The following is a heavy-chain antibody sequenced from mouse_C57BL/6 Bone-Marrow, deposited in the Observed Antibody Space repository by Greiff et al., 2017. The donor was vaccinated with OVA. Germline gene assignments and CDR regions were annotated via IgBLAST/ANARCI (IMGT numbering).Heavy chain of an antibody. CDR2: FHPYNDDT. Sequence: VQLQESGAELVKPGASVKMSCKASGYTFTTYPIEWMKQNHGKSLEWIGNFHPYNDDTKYNEKFKGKATLTVEKSSSTVYLELSRLTSDDSAVYYCAITTVAPDYYAMDYWGQGTSVTVSS. J-gene: IGHJ4*01. CDR3: AITTVAPDYYAMDY. D-gene: IGHD1-1*01. V-gene: IGHV1-47*01. CDR1: GYTFTTYP.